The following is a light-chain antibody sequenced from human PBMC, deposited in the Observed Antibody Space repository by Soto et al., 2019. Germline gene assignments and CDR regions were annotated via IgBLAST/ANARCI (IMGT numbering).Light chain of an antibody. CDR1: QSVSGSY. J-gene: IGKJ1*01. CDR2: GAS. V-gene: IGKV3-20*01. Sequence: EIVLTQSPGTLSLSPGERATLSCRASQSVSGSYLAWHQQKPGQAPRLLIYGASSRATGIPDRFTGSGSGTDFTLTISRLEPEDFAVYYCQQYGSTPTSSQGNKVDIK. CDR3: QQYGSTPT.